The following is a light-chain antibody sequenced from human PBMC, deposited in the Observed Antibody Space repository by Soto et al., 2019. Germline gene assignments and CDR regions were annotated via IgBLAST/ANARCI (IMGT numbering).Light chain of an antibody. CDR2: DAY. V-gene: IGKV3-11*01. CDR1: QSISVY. Sequence: EIELILAPATQSFSPGERPTLACRASQSISVYLAWYQQKLGQAPRLLISDAYNRATGIPARFSGSGSGTDFTLTISSLEPEDFAVYYCQQRGNWPLTFGEGTKVDIK. CDR3: QQRGNWPLT. J-gene: IGKJ4*01.